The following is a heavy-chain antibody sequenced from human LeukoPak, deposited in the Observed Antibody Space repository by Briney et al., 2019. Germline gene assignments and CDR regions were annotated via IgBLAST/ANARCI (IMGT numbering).Heavy chain of an antibody. Sequence: HPGGSLRLSCAASGFTFSSSAMSWVRQAPGKGLEWVSNISGSGSGGSTYYADSVKGRFTISRDTSRSTLYLQMNSLRAEDTAVYYCAKDVSTYHHDSRTPDYWGQGTLVTVSS. CDR3: AKDVSTYHHDSRTPDY. J-gene: IGHJ4*02. CDR2: ISGSGSGGST. V-gene: IGHV3-23*01. D-gene: IGHD3-22*01. CDR1: GFTFSSSA.